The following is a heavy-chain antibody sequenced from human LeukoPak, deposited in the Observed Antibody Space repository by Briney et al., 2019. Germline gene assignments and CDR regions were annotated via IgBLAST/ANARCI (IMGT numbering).Heavy chain of an antibody. CDR2: ITPDGSTM. V-gene: IGHV3-74*01. J-gene: IGHJ4*01. CDR3: ARVSVCPRCHLDY. CDR1: AITFRSSW. D-gene: IGHD5/OR15-5a*01. Sequence: GGPLRLSSAASAITFRSSWMHWIRNAPEKRMTRISPITPDGSTMIPPDSNTSRFTLSRDNAKSTLYLQMNSLRDEDIVVYYCARVSVCPRCHLDYWGHGTLVTVSS.